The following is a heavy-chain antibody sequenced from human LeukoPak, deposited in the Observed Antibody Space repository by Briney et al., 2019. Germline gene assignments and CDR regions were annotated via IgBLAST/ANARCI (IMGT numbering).Heavy chain of an antibody. D-gene: IGHD6-13*01. V-gene: IGHV4-59*08. CDR3: ARYSFSSSWPKWFDP. CDR1: GGSISSYY. J-gene: IGHJ5*02. Sequence: SETLSLTCTVSGGSISSYYWSWIRQPPGKGLEWIGYIYYSGSTNYNPSLKSRVTISVDTSKNQFSLKLSSVTAADTAVYYCARYSFSSSWPKWFDPWGQGILVAVSS. CDR2: IYYSGST.